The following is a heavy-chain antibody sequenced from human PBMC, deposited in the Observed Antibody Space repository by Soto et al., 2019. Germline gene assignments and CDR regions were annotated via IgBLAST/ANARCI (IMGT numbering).Heavy chain of an antibody. V-gene: IGHV4-4*02. Sequence: SETLSLTCAVSGGSISSSNWWSWVRQPPGKGLEWIGEIYHSGSTNYNPSLKSRVTISVDKSKNQFSLKLSSVTAADTAVHYCARDRGGYDSSGYYQYWGQGTLVTVSS. J-gene: IGHJ4*02. CDR1: GGSISSSNW. CDR2: IYHSGST. D-gene: IGHD3-22*01. CDR3: ARDRGGYDSSGYYQY.